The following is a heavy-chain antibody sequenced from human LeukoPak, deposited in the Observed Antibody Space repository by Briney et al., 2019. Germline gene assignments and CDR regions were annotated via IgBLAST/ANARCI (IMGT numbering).Heavy chain of an antibody. CDR2: INSDGSST. CDR1: GFTFSSYW. CDR3: AKMGCSVGSCYQYDAFDI. D-gene: IGHD2-15*01. Sequence: GGSLRLSCAASGFTFSSYWMHWVRQAPGKGLVWVSRINSDGSSTSYADSVKGRFTISRDNAKNTLYLQMNSLRAEDTAVYYCAKMGCSVGSCYQYDAFDIWGQGTMVTVSS. J-gene: IGHJ3*02. V-gene: IGHV3-74*01.